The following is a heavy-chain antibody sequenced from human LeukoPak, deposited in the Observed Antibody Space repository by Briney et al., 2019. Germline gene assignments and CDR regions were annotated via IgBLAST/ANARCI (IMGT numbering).Heavy chain of an antibody. V-gene: IGHV1-69*04. J-gene: IGHJ4*02. D-gene: IGHD2-21*01. Sequence: SVKVSCNASGGTVSSYAISWVRQSPRQGLELMGGIIPILGIANYAHKFQGIVTSTADKSTSTAYMELSSLRSEDTAVYYCAREHSRIVVVIANTALDYWGQGTLVTVSS. CDR1: GGTVSSYA. CDR3: AREHSRIVVVIANTALDY. CDR2: IIPILGIA.